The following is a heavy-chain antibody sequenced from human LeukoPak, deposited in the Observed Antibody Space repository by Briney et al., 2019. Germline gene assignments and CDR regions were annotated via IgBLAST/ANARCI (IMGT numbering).Heavy chain of an antibody. D-gene: IGHD3-3*01. CDR3: AREEYYDFWSGYLNALNWFDP. CDR1: GFTFSSYW. CDR2: IKQDGNEK. J-gene: IGHJ5*02. Sequence: GGSLRLSCAASGFTFSSYWMSWGRQAPGEGLEWVANIKQDGNEKYYVNSVKVRFTTSRDNAKNSMYLQMNSLRDEDTAVYYCAREEYYDFWSGYLNALNWFDPWGQGTLVTVSS. V-gene: IGHV3-7*01.